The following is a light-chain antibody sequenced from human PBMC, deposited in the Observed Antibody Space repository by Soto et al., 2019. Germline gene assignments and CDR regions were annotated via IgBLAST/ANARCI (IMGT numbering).Light chain of an antibody. CDR3: QQYESFPRT. V-gene: IGKV1-5*03. J-gene: IGKJ1*01. CDR1: QSINNW. CDR2: KAS. Sequence: DIQMTQSPSTLSASVGDRVTITCRASQSINNWLAWYQQKPGKAPKLFIFKASTLESGVPSRFSGSGSGTEFTLSISSLQPDDFATYFCQQYESFPRTF.